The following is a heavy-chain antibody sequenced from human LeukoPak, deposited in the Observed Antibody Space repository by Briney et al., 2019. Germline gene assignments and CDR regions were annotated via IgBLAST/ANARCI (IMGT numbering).Heavy chain of an antibody. J-gene: IGHJ4*02. CDR2: INPNSGGT. V-gene: IGHV1-2*02. CDR3: ARFRMVRGSYYFDY. Sequence: ASVKVSCKASGYTFTGYYMHWVRQSPGQGLEWMGWINPNSGGTNYAQKFQGRVTMTRDTSISTAYMELSRLRSDDTAVYYCARFRMVRGSYYFDYWGQGTLVTVSS. CDR1: GYTFTGYY. D-gene: IGHD3-10*01.